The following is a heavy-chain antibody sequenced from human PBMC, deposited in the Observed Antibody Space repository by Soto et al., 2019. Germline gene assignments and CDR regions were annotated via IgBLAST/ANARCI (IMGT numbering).Heavy chain of an antibody. V-gene: IGHV1-2*02. CDR3: ARDQGVRGLRYYYYGMAV. CDR1: GYTFTGYY. D-gene: IGHD4-17*01. J-gene: IGHJ6*02. Sequence: ASVKVSCKASGYTFTGYYMHWVRQAPGQGLEWMGWINPNSGGTNYAQKFQGRVTMTRDTSISTAYMELSRLRSDVTAVYYCARDQGVRGLRYYYYGMAVWGQGTTVTVSS. CDR2: INPNSGGT.